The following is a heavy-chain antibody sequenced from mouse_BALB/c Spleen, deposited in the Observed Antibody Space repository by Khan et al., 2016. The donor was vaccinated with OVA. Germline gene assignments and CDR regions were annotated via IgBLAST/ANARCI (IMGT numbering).Heavy chain of an antibody. J-gene: IGHJ2*01. CDR1: GYTFTGYN. V-gene: IGHV1-77*01. Sequence: QVQLKQSGPGLVKPGASVKMSCMASGYTFTGYNINGVRQRTGQGLEWMGQIYTGSGSTYYNEKFKDKATLTADKSSNTAYMQLRSLTSEDSAVYFCARSGSGSLAYWGQGTTLTVSS. CDR2: IYTGSGST. CDR3: ARSGSGSLAY. D-gene: IGHD1-1*01.